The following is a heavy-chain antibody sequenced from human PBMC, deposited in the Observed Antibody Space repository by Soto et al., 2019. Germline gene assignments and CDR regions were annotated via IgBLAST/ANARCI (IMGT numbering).Heavy chain of an antibody. Sequence: SVKVSCKASGGTFSSYTISWVRQAPGQGLEWMGRIIPILGIANYAQKFQGRVTITADKSTSTAYMELSSLRSEDTAVYYCARGSVVAATGLAYWGQGTQVTVSS. J-gene: IGHJ4*02. D-gene: IGHD2-15*01. V-gene: IGHV1-69*02. CDR1: GGTFSSYT. CDR2: IIPILGIA. CDR3: ARGSVVAATGLAY.